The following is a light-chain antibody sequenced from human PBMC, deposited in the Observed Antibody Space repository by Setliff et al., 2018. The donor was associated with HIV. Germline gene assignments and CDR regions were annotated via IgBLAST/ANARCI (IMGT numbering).Light chain of an antibody. Sequence: QSALTQPASVSGSPGQSITISCTGTSSDIGGYNYVSWYQQHPGKAPKLMIYDVSNRPSGVSDRFSGSKSGNTASLTISGLQAEDEADYYCCSYTTSITEVFGTGTKVTVL. J-gene: IGLJ1*01. V-gene: IGLV2-14*03. CDR2: DVS. CDR1: SSDIGGYNY. CDR3: CSYTTSITEV.